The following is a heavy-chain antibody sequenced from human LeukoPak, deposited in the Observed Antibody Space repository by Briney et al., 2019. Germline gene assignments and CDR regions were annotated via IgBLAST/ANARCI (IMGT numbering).Heavy chain of an antibody. CDR3: ARDFRTQLDGYSPPYHFDY. CDR2: ISSGSSHI. J-gene: IGHJ4*02. Sequence: GGSLRLSCAASGFTFSTHSMSWVRQAPGKGLEWVSSISSGSSHIYYADSMKGRFTISRDNARNSLFLQMNSLRAEDTAEYHCARDFRTQLDGYSPPYHFDYWGQGALVTVSS. D-gene: IGHD5-24*01. CDR1: GFTFSTHS. V-gene: IGHV3-21*01.